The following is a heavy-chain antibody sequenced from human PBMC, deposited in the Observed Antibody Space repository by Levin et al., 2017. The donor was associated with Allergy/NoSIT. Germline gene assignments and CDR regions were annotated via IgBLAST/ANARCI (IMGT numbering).Heavy chain of an antibody. D-gene: IGHD3-22*01. Sequence: NVQGRVTMTRNTSISTAYMELSSLRPEDTAIYYCARVTYYYDGSGYNDAFDIWGQGTMVTVSS. CDR3: ARVTYYYDGSGYNDAFDI. J-gene: IGHJ3*02. V-gene: IGHV1-8*01.